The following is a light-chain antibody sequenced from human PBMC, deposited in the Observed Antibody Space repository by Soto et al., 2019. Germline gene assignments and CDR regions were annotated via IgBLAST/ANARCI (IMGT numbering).Light chain of an antibody. J-gene: IGKJ1*01. V-gene: IGKV3-15*01. CDR3: QQYNNWPRT. Sequence: EIVLTQSPGTLSLSPGERVTLSCRASQSFGSTHLAWYQQRPGQAPRLLIYGASTRATGIPARFSGSGSGTEFTLTISSLQSEDFAVYYCQQYNNWPRTFGQGTKVEIK. CDR1: QSFGSTH. CDR2: GAS.